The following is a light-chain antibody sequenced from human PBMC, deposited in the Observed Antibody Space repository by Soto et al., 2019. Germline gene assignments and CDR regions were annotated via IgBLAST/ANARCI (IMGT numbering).Light chain of an antibody. CDR3: MQRIGFPPIT. Sequence: ELIVTHAPCTLSLSPGERAPLSCRASQSVSNNYLAWYQQKPGQAPRLLIYDASSSATGIPDRFSGSGSGTDFTLKISRVEAEDVGVYYCMQRIGFPPITFGQGTRLEIK. V-gene: IGKV3D-20*02. CDR1: QSVSNNY. CDR2: DAS. J-gene: IGKJ5*01.